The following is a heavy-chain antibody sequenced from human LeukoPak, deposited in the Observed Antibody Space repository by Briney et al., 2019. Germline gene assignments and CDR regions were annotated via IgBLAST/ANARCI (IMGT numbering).Heavy chain of an antibody. J-gene: IGHJ4*02. CDR2: INPNSGGT. Sequence: ASVKVSCKASGYTFTGYYMHWVRQAPGQGLEWMGWINPNSGGTNYAQKFQGRVTMTRDTSISTAYMELSRLRSDDTAVYYCARDRRGIAVAGGFDYWGQGTLVTVSS. D-gene: IGHD6-19*01. CDR1: GYTFTGYY. V-gene: IGHV1-2*02. CDR3: ARDRRGIAVAGGFDY.